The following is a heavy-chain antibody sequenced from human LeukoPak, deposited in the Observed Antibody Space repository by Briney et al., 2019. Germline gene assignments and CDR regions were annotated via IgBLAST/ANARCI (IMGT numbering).Heavy chain of an antibody. CDR1: GGSLSGYY. Sequence: SETLSLTCAVYGGSLSGYYWSWIRQPPGKGLEWIGEINHSGSTNYNPSLKTRVSISVDTSKNKFSLKLSSVTAADTAVYYCARRQSLFDPWGQGTLVTVSS. V-gene: IGHV4-34*01. CDR3: ARRQSLFDP. J-gene: IGHJ5*02. D-gene: IGHD3-10*01. CDR2: INHSGST.